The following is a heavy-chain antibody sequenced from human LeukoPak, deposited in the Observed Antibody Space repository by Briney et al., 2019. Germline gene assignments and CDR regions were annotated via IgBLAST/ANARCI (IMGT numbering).Heavy chain of an antibody. D-gene: IGHD2-15*01. Sequence: PSETLSLTCAVYGGSFSGYYWSWIRQPPGKGLEWIGEINHSGSTNYNPSLKSRVTISVDTSKNQFSLKLSSVTAADTAVYYCARLVVVAATYFDPWGQGTLVTVSS. CDR2: INHSGST. J-gene: IGHJ5*02. V-gene: IGHV4-34*01. CDR3: ARLVVVAATYFDP. CDR1: GGSFSGYY.